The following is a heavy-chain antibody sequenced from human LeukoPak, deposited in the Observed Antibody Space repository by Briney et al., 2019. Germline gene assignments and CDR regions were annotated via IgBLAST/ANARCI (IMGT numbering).Heavy chain of an antibody. J-gene: IGHJ5*02. Sequence: SQTLSLTCTVSGGSISSGGYYWSWLRQHPGKGLEWIGYIYYSGSTYYNPSLKSRVSISVDTSKNQFSLKLTSVTAADTAVYYCARGDFSLGWFDPWGQGTLVTVSS. CDR1: GGSISSGGYY. CDR2: IYYSGST. CDR3: ARGDFSLGWFDP. V-gene: IGHV4-31*03.